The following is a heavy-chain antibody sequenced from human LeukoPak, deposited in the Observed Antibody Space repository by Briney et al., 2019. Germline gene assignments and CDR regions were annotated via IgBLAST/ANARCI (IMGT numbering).Heavy chain of an antibody. CDR2: ISGSGGST. CDR3: AKDLSSAITSALVLDV. J-gene: IGHJ6*02. Sequence: QPGGSLRLSCAASGFTFSSYAMSWVRQAPGKGLEWVSAISGSGGSTYYADSMKGRFTISRDNVKNVLYLQMNSLRPEDTALYYCAKDLSSAITSALVLDVWGQGTTVIVS. CDR1: GFTFSSYA. D-gene: IGHD3-22*01. V-gene: IGHV3-23*01.